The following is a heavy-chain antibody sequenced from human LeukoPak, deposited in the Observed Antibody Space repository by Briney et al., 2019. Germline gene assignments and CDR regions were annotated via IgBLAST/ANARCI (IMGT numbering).Heavy chain of an antibody. CDR1: GGSISSYY. V-gene: IGHV4-34*12. J-gene: IGHJ5*02. Sequence: SETLSLTCTVSGGSISSYYWSWIRQPPGKGLEWIGEFIHSGSTNYNSSLKTRVTISVDTSKNQFSLKLSSVTAADTAVYYCAFRTKTGYSSSWYLSWGQGTLVTVSS. CDR3: AFRTKTGYSSSWYLS. CDR2: FIHSGST. D-gene: IGHD6-13*01.